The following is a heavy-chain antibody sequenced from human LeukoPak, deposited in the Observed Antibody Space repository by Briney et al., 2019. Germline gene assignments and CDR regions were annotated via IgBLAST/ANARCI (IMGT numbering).Heavy chain of an antibody. CDR3: TKDKVDDIRGYYYRGAYFQH. Sequence: GGSLRLSCAASGFTLYEYAIHWVRQAPGEGLEWVSGISYNSANIGYADSVKGRFTISRDNAKNSLYLQMNSLRPKDTALYYCTKDKVDDIRGYYYRGAYFQHWGQGTLVTVSS. V-gene: IGHV3-9*01. CDR1: GFTLYEYA. J-gene: IGHJ1*01. D-gene: IGHD3-22*01. CDR2: ISYNSANI.